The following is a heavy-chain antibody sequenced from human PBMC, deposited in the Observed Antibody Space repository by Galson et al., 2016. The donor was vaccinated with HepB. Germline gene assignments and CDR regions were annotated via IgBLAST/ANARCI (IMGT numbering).Heavy chain of an antibody. D-gene: IGHD2-15*01. J-gene: IGHJ6*02. CDR1: GFAFSNYA. V-gene: IGHV3-64D*09. CDR2: VSFNGGTT. CDR3: VKPSRVADYYYYGMDV. Sequence: SLRLSCAASGFAFSNYAMHWVRQAPGQGLEYVSSVSFNGGTTFYADAVEGRFTISRDNSKNTLYLQMSSLRPEDTAVYSCVKPSRVADYYYYGMDVWGQGTTVTVSS.